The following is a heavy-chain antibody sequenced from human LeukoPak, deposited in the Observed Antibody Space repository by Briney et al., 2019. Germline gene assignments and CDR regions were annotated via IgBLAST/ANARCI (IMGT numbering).Heavy chain of an antibody. J-gene: IGHJ5*02. CDR1: GYTFTGYY. D-gene: IGHD3-22*01. CDR3: ARDLIYYDSSGLT. CDR2: INPNSGGT. Sequence: ASVKVSCKASGYTFTGYYMHWVRQAPGQGLEWIGRINPNSGGTNYAQKFQGRVTMTRDTPISTAYMELSRLRSDDTAVYYCARDLIYYDSSGLTWGQGTLLTVSS. V-gene: IGHV1-2*06.